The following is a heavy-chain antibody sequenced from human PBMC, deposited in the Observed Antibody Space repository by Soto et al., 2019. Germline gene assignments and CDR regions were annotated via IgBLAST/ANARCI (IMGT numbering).Heavy chain of an antibody. CDR1: GWSFSGYY. CDR3: ARDRTPLFDIAAAGKFWIDP. Sequence: PSETLSLTCAVYGWSFSGYYWSWIRQPPGKGLEWIGEINHSGSTNYNPSLKSRVTISVDTSKNQFSLKLSSVTAADTAVYYCARDRTPLFDIAAAGKFWIDPWGQGTLVTAPQ. V-gene: IGHV4-34*01. J-gene: IGHJ5*02. D-gene: IGHD6-13*01. CDR2: INHSGST.